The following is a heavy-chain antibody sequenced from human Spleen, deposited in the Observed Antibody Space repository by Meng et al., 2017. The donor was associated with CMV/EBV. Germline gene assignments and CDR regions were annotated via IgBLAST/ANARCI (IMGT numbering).Heavy chain of an antibody. Sequence: GGSLRLSCAASGFTFSSYAMSWVRQAPGKGLEWVSGVTWNGDRIAYGASLKGRFTISRDNAKNSLYLQMNSLRAEDTALYYCAKDLGSGYDFWSGYYRNYRYDVDVWGQGATVTVSS. J-gene: IGHJ6*02. CDR1: GFTFSSYA. D-gene: IGHD3-3*01. V-gene: IGHV3-9*01. CDR2: VTWNGDRI. CDR3: AKDLGSGYDFWSGYYRNYRYDVDV.